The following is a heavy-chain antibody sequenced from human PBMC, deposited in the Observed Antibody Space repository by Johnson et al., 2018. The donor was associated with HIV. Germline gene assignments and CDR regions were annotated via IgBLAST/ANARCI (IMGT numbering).Heavy chain of an antibody. D-gene: IGHD3-10*01. CDR1: AFTFSSYG. J-gene: IGHJ3*02. Sequence: QVQLVESGGGVVQPGGSLRLSCAASAFTFSSYGMHWVRQAPGKGLEWVAFIRYDGSNKYYADSVKGRFTISRDNSKNTLYLQMNSLRAEDTAVYYCAKSTQANILRESGPYGAFDIWGQGTMVTVSS. CDR2: IRYDGSNK. V-gene: IGHV3-30*02. CDR3: AKSTQANILRESGPYGAFDI.